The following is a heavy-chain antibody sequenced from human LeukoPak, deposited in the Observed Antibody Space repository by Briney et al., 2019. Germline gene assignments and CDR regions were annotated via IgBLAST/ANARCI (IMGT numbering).Heavy chain of an antibody. CDR2: ISYDGSNK. CDR3: AKSRHYDILTGPRYFDY. CDR1: GFTFSSYG. V-gene: IGHV3-30*18. Sequence: GGSLRLSCAASGFTFSSYGMHWVREAPGKGLEWVAVISYDGSNKYYADSVKGRFIISRDNSKNTLYLQMNSLRAEDTAVYYCAKSRHYDILTGPRYFDYWGQGTLVTVSS. D-gene: IGHD3-9*01. J-gene: IGHJ4*02.